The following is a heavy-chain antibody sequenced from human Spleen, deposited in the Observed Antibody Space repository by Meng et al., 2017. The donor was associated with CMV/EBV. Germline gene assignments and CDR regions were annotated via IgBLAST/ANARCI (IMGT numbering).Heavy chain of an antibody. CDR3: ARYNEGLFDY. J-gene: IGHJ4*02. CDR2: ITHTKSS. CDR1: GGSLSGFY. Sequence: SETLSLTCSVSGGSLSGFYWSWIRQPPGQGLEWIGDITHTKSSNYNPSLKSRLTLLVDTSKNQFSLKLTSVTAADTAMYYCARYNEGLFDYWGQGTLVTVSS. V-gene: IGHV4-34*01. D-gene: IGHD1-14*01.